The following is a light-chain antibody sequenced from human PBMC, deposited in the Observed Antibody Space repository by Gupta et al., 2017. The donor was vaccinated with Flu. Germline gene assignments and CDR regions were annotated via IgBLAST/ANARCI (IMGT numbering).Light chain of an antibody. V-gene: IGKV3-11*01. CDR3: QQRSNRPPYT. J-gene: IGKJ2*01. CDR2: DAS. CDR1: QSVSRY. Sequence: ATLSLSPGERATLSCRASQSVSRYLAWYQQKPGQAPRLLIYDASNRATGITARFSGSGYGTDFTLTISSREPEDFAVYYCQQRSNRPPYTFGQGTKLQIK.